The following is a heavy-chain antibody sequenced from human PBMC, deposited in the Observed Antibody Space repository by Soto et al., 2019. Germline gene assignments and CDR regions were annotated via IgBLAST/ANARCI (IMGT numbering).Heavy chain of an antibody. CDR3: ARQFSGWYGAFDY. J-gene: IGHJ4*02. Sequence: SETLSLTCTVSGGSISSSSYYWGWIRQPPGKGLEWIGSIYYSGSTYYNPSLKSRVTISVDTSKNQFSLKLSSVTAADTAVHYCARQFSGWYGAFDYWGQGTLVTVSS. D-gene: IGHD6-19*01. CDR1: GGSISSSSYY. CDR2: IYYSGST. V-gene: IGHV4-39*01.